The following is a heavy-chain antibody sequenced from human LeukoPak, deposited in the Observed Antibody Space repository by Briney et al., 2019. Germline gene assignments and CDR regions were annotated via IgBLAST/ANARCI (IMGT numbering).Heavy chain of an antibody. D-gene: IGHD2-2*01. CDR2: ISSSSSYI. V-gene: IGHV3-21*01. Sequence: GGSLRLSCAASGFTFSSYSMNWVRQAPGKGLEWVSSISSSSSYIYYADSVKGRFTISRDNAKNSLYPQMNSLRAEDTAVYYCARGYCSSTSCYNFDYWGQGTLVTVSS. CDR3: ARGYCSSTSCYNFDY. J-gene: IGHJ4*02. CDR1: GFTFSSYS.